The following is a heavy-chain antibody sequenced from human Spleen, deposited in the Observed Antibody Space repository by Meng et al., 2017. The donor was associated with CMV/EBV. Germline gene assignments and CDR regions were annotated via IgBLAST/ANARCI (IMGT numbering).Heavy chain of an antibody. Sequence: GESLKISCAASGFTFSDYYMSWIRQAPGKGVEWVSYISSSGSTIYYADSVKGRFTISRDNAKNSQYLQMNSLRAEDTAVYYCASCEAGVVVAATHYYYYGMDVWGQGTTVTVSS. J-gene: IGHJ6*02. CDR1: GFTFSDYY. D-gene: IGHD2-15*01. V-gene: IGHV3-11*01. CDR2: ISSSGSTI. CDR3: ASCEAGVVVAATHYYYYGMDV.